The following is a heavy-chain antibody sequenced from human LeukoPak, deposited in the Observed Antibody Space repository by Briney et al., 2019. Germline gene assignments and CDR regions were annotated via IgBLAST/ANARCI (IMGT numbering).Heavy chain of an antibody. D-gene: IGHD5-24*01. Sequence: SETLSLTCTDPGGSLSSYTWSWIRLTPEKGLGWIGSSSNRGTTKYNPSIQSRVIISLDTSNSLFSLTLTSVTDADTAVYYCAREKVVAYEGSRPWGPRAYNDYGAMDVWGLGTTVTVSS. V-gene: IGHV4-59*01. CDR3: AREKVVAYEGSRPWGPRAYNDYGAMDV. J-gene: IGHJ6*02. CDR1: GGSLSSYT. CDR2: SSNRGTT.